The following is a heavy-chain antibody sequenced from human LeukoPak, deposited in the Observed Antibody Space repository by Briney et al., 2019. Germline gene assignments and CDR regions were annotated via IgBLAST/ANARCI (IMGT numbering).Heavy chain of an antibody. CDR3: ARGQRGLPY. V-gene: IGHV4-59*01. Sequence: SETLSLTCTSPAFSIITYHWNWNRQPPGKGLERIGYIYYSGSTNYNPSLKSRVTISVDTSKNQFSLKLTSVTAADTAVYYCARGQRGLPYWGQGTLVTVSS. CDR2: IYYSGST. J-gene: IGHJ4*02. D-gene: IGHD2-21*01. CDR1: AFSIITYH.